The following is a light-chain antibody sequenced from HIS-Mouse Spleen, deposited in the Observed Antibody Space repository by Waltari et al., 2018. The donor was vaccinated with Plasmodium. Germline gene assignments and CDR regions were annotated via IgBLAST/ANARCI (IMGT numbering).Light chain of an antibody. V-gene: IGKV3-15*01. CDR3: QQYNNWSFT. Sequence: EIVMTHSPATLSVSPGERATLSCRGMQSVSSNLTWYQQKPGQTPRLPIYGSSTRATGIPARFSGSGSGTEFTLTISSLQSEDFAVYYCQQYNNWSFTFGPGTKVDIK. J-gene: IGKJ3*01. CDR2: GSS. CDR1: QSVSSN.